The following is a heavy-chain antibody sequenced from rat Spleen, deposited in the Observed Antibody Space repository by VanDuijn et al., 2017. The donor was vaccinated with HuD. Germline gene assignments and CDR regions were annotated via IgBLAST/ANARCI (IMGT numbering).Heavy chain of an antibody. D-gene: IGHD1-11*01. J-gene: IGHJ2*01. CDR3: ARRYDFDY. CDR2: ISYDGFNT. Sequence: EVQLVESGGGLVQPGRSLKLSCEASGFTFSDYYMAWVRQAPTKGLEWVATISYDGFNTYYRDSVKGRFTISRDNAKSTLYLQMDSLRSEDTATYYCARRYDFDYWGQGVMVTVSS. CDR1: GFTFSDYY. V-gene: IGHV5-7*01.